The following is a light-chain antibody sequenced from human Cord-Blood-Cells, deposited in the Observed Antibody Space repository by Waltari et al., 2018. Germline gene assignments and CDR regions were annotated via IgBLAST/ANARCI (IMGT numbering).Light chain of an antibody. CDR1: QSISSY. J-gene: IGKJ1*01. CDR3: QQSYSTPRA. Sequence: DIQMTQSPSSLSDSVGDRVTITFRASQSISSYLNWYQQKPGKAPKLLIYAASSLQSGVPSRFSGSGSGTDFTLTISSLQPEDFATYYCQQSYSTPRAFGQGTKVEIK. CDR2: AAS. V-gene: IGKV1-39*01.